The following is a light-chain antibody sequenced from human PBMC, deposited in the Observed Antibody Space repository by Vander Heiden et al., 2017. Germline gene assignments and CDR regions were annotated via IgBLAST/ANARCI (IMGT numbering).Light chain of an antibody. CDR3: ASWDDSLSGVV. Sequence: QSVLTQPPSTSGTPGQRVIISCSGSSSNIGDNYAYWYQQVPGTAPKLLIYRNSQRFSGVPDRFSGSKSGTSASLAISGLRSEDEADYYCASWDDSLSGVVFGGGTKVTVL. V-gene: IGLV1-47*01. CDR1: SSNIGDNY. CDR2: RNS. J-gene: IGLJ2*01.